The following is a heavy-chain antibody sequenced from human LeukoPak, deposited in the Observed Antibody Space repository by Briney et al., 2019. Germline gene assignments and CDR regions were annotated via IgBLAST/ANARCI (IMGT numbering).Heavy chain of an antibody. D-gene: IGHD2/OR15-2a*01. Sequence: PGGSLRLSCAASGFTVSSNYMSWVRQAPGKGLEWISYISGSGTIYYADSVKGRFTISRDNAQRLVYLQMNSLRAEDTAVYYCTNFKPPAPDALDVWGQGTLITVSS. CDR1: GFTVSSNY. CDR3: TNFKPPAPDALDV. J-gene: IGHJ3*01. CDR2: ISGSGTI. V-gene: IGHV3-69-1*01.